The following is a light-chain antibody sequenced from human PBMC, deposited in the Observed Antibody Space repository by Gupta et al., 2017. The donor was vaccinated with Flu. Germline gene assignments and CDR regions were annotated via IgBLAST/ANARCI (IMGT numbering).Light chain of an antibody. Sequence: AIRMTQSPSSFSASTGDRVTITCRASQGISSYLAWYQQKPGKAPKLLIYAASTLQSGVPSRFSGSGSGTEFTLTISCLKSEDFATYYCQQYYRDPFVALGQGTKVEIK. CDR3: QQYYRDPFVA. J-gene: IGKJ1*01. CDR1: QGISSY. CDR2: AAS. V-gene: IGKV1-8*01.